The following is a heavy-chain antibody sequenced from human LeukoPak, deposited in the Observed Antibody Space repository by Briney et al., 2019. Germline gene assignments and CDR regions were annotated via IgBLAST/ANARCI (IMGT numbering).Heavy chain of an antibody. Sequence: SETLSLTCAVSGASISSGDYSWSWIRQPPGKGLEWIGEINHSGSTNYNPSLKSRVTISVDTSKNQFSLKLSSVTAADTAVYYCARGRGVLEWLLLVRSYYFDYWGQGTLVTVSS. CDR3: ARGRGVLEWLLLVRSYYFDY. D-gene: IGHD3-3*01. CDR2: INHSGST. CDR1: GASISSGDYS. J-gene: IGHJ4*02. V-gene: IGHV4-34*01.